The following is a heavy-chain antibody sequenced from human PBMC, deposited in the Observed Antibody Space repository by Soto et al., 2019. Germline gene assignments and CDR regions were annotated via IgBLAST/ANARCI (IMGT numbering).Heavy chain of an antibody. V-gene: IGHV3-74*01. CDR3: ARVGQGRYYFDY. CDR1: GFAFSSYW. Sequence: PGGSLTLSCAGAGFAFSSYWIHWVRQVPGKGLVWVSRINGDGSTTSYADSVRGRFTISRDNAKDTLYLQMNSLRAEDTALYYCARVGQGRYYFDYWGQGTLVTVSS. CDR2: INGDGSTT. J-gene: IGHJ4*02.